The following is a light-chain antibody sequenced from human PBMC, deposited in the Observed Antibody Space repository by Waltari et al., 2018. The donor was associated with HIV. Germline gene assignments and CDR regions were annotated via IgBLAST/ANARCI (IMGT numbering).Light chain of an antibody. CDR1: SSHIGNNP. J-gene: IGLJ2*01. CDR2: DNN. V-gene: IGLV1-51*01. CDR3: GTWDSSLSVVV. Sequence: QSALTQPPPVSAPPRQMLTISCSGTSSHIGNNPVSSYQPLPRTAPKLLIYDNNKRPSGIPDRFSGSKSGTSATLGITGLQTADEADYYCGTWDSSLSVVVFGGGTKLTVL.